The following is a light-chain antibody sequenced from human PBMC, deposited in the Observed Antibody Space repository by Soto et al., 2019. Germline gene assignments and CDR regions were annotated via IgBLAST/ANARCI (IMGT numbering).Light chain of an antibody. CDR2: EGS. J-gene: IGLJ1*01. CDR3: CSYAGSSTPYG. V-gene: IGLV2-23*01. CDR1: SSDVGSSNL. Sequence: QSALTPPASVSGSPGQSITISCTGTSSDVGSSNLVSWYQQHPGTAPKLMIYEGSKRPSGVSNRFSGSKSGNTASLTISGLQAEDEADYYCCSYAGSSTPYGFGTGTKVTGL.